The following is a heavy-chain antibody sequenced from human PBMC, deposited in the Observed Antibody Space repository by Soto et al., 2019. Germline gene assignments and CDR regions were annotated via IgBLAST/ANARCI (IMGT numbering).Heavy chain of an antibody. J-gene: IGHJ6*02. CDR3: ARDRHQLLRFLEWAYGMDV. V-gene: IGHV3-7*01. D-gene: IGHD3-3*01. CDR2: IKQDGSEK. Sequence: PGGSLRLSCAASGFTFSSYWMSWVRQAPGKGLEWVANIKQDGSEKYYVDSVKGRFTISRDNAKNSLYLQMNSLRAEDTAVYYCARDRHQLLRFLEWAYGMDVWGQGTTVTVSS. CDR1: GFTFSSYW.